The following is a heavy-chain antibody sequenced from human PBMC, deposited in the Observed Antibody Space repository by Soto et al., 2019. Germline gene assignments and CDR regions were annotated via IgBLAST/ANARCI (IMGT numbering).Heavy chain of an antibody. J-gene: IGHJ6*02. CDR3: ATDTIFGVVITYYYYSGMDV. CDR1: VGTFSSDA. D-gene: IGHD3-3*01. Sequence: SSVKVDCKASVGTFSSDAISWVRQDTEQGLEWMGGIIPIFGTANYAQKFQGRVTITADESTSTAYMELSSLRSEDTAVYYCATDTIFGVVITYYYYSGMDVWGQGTTVTVSS. V-gene: IGHV1-69*13. CDR2: IIPIFGTA.